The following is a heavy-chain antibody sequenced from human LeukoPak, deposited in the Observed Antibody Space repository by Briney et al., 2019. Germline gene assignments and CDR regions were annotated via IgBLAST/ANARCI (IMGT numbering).Heavy chain of an antibody. CDR1: GFTFSSYA. J-gene: IGHJ4*02. D-gene: IGHD6-6*01. CDR3: AKDTYGSSPYYFDY. V-gene: IGHV3-23*01. Sequence: GGSLRLSCAVSGFTFSSYAMSWVRQAPGKGLEWDSAISSSGGSTYYADSVKGRFTIFRDNSRNTLYLQMNSLRAEDSAVYYCAKDTYGSSPYYFDYWGQGTLVTVSS. CDR2: ISSSGGST.